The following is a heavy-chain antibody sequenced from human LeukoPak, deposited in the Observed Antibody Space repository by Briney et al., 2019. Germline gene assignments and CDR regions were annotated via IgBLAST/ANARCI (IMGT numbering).Heavy chain of an antibody. CDR3: TRDTDYGSATNYFDS. J-gene: IGHJ4*02. CDR2: ISWEGHTT. CDR1: GFTFDDYA. V-gene: IGHV3-43*01. D-gene: IGHD3-10*01. Sequence: GGSLRLSCAASGFTFDDYAMHWVRQAPGKGLEWVALISWEGHTTYYADSVRGRFTISRDNSKNSLYLQMNSLRTEDTAFYYCTRDTDYGSATNYFDSWGQGTLVTVSS.